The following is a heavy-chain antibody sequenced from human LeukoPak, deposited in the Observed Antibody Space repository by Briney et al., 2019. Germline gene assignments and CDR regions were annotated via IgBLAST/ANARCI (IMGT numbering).Heavy chain of an antibody. V-gene: IGHV4-39*01. CDR1: GASIGSSSYG. D-gene: IGHD2-15*01. CDR2: IYYSGST. Sequence: KPSQTLSLTCIVSGASIGSSSYGWGWIRQPPGKGREWIGSIYYSGSTYYNPSLKSRLTIAAEKSKNQFSLRLSSVTAADTAVYYCARTAGYCSGGTCVDSWGQGTLLTVSS. J-gene: IGHJ4*02. CDR3: ARTAGYCSGGTCVDS.